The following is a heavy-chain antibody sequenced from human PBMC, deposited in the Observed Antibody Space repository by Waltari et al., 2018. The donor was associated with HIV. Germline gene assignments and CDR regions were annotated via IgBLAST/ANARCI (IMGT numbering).Heavy chain of an antibody. CDR1: GFTFSNYE. V-gene: IGHV3-48*03. D-gene: IGHD6-19*01. Sequence: EVQLVESGGGLVQPGGSLRLSCAGSGFTFSNYEMTWVRQAPGKGLGWISYISAGGTKYYADSVKCRFSISRDNAKNSLYLQMNSLRAEDTAVYYCAKAVGDTSGRYWGGDVWGQGTTVTVSS. CDR2: ISAGGTK. CDR3: AKAVGDTSGRYWGGDV. J-gene: IGHJ6*02.